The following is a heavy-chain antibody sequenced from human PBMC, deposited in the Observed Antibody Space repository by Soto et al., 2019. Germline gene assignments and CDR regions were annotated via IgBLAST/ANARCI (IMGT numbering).Heavy chain of an antibody. CDR2: IYYSGST. CDR1: GGSISSSSYY. D-gene: IGHD4-17*01. Sequence: QLQLQESGPGLVKPSETLSLTCTVSGGSISSSSYYWGWIRQPPGKGLEWIGSIYYSGSTYYNPSLKSRVTISVDTSKNQFSLKLSSVTAADTAVYYCATRLDYGDEEPYYFDYWGQGTLVTVSS. J-gene: IGHJ4*02. V-gene: IGHV4-39*01. CDR3: ATRLDYGDEEPYYFDY.